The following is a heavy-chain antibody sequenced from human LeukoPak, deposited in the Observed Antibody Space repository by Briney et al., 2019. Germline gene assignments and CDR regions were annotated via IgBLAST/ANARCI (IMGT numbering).Heavy chain of an antibody. CDR1: GFTFSSYG. CDR2: IRYDGTTR. V-gene: IGHV3-30*02. Sequence: GGSLRLSRAASGFTFSSYGMHWVRQAPGKGLGWVAFIRYDGTTRYYADSVKGRFTISRDNSKNTLYLQMNSLRAEDTAVYYCAKDRGYDYLFDYWGQGTLVTVSS. D-gene: IGHD5-12*01. CDR3: AKDRGYDYLFDY. J-gene: IGHJ4*02.